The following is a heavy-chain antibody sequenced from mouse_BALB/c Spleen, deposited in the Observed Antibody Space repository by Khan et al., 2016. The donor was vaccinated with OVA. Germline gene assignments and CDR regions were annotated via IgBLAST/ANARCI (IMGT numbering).Heavy chain of an antibody. J-gene: IGHJ2*01. D-gene: IGHD1-1*01. CDR1: GYTFTSYW. CDR3: AMIKKKVATYFGY. V-gene: IGHV1S81*02. CDR2: TNPTNGRT. Sequence: QVQLQQPGAELVKAGASVKMSCKASGYTFTSYWMHWVKQRLGQGLEWFAETNPTNGRTYYNEKFKSKATLTVDKSSSTAYMLLSGPTCEDSAVYDFAMIKKKVATYFGYWGQGTTLTVSS.